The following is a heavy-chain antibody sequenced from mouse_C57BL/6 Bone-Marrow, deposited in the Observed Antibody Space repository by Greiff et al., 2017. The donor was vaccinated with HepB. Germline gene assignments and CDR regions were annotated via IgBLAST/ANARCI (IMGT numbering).Heavy chain of an antibody. V-gene: IGHV5-4*01. Sequence: DVQLVESGGGLVKPGGSLKLSCAASGFTFSSYAMSWVRQTPEKRLEWVATISDGGSYTYYPDNVKGRFTISRDNAKNNLYLQMSHLKSEDTAMYYCARDWDGGFAYWGQGTLVTVSA. CDR2: ISDGGSYT. D-gene: IGHD4-1*01. CDR1: GFTFSSYA. CDR3: ARDWDGGFAY. J-gene: IGHJ3*01.